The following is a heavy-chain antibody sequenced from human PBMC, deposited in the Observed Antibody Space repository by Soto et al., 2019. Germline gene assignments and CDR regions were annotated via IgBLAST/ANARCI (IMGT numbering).Heavy chain of an antibody. D-gene: IGHD6-13*01. J-gene: IGHJ4*02. V-gene: IGHV4-34*01. CDR1: GGSFSGYY. CDR2: INHSGST. Sequence: PSETLSLTCAVYGGSFSGYYWSWIRQPPRKGLEWIGEINHSGSTNYNPSLKSRVTISVDTSKNQFSLKLSSVTAADTAVYYCARGSEDIAAAGTRGELSVDYWGQGTLVTVSS. CDR3: ARGSEDIAAAGTRGELSVDY.